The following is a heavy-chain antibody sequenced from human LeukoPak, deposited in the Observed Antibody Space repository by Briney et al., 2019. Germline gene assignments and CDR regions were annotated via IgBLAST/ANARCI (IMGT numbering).Heavy chain of an antibody. CDR1: GYTFTSYG. V-gene: IGHV1-69*13. J-gene: IGHJ3*02. CDR2: IIPIFGTA. CDR3: ARGNQPGGDYSAFDI. D-gene: IGHD4-17*01. Sequence: GASVKVSCKASGYTFTSYGISWVRQAPGQGLEWMGGIIPIFGTANYAQKFQGRVTITADESTSTAYMELSSLRSEDTAVYYCARGNQPGGDYSAFDIWGQGTMVTVSS.